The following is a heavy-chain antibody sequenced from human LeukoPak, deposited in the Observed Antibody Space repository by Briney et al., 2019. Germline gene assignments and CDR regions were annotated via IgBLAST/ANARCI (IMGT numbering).Heavy chain of an antibody. CDR3: AKGVRLWFAFYFDH. V-gene: IGHV3-23*01. CDR1: GFTLGSYA. D-gene: IGHD3-10*01. J-gene: IGHJ4*02. Sequence: PGGSLRLSCAGSGFTLGSYAMSWVRQAPGKGLEWVSAISGNGYNTYYADSVKGRFTISSESSGNTLYLQMHNLRAEDTAVYYCAKGVRLWFAFYFDHWGQGTLVTVSS. CDR2: ISGNGYNT.